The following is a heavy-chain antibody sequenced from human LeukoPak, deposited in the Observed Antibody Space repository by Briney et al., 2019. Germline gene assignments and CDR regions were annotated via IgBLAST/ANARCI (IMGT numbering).Heavy chain of an antibody. D-gene: IGHD3-10*02. J-gene: IGHJ6*04. CDR3: AELGITMIGGV. CDR2: ISSSGSTI. CDR1: GFTFSSYW. Sequence: GWSLRLSCAASGFTFSSYWMHWVRPAPGKGLEWVSYISSSGSTIYYADSVKGRFTISRDNAENSLYLQMNSLRAEDTAVYYCAELGITMIGGVWGKGTTVTISS. V-gene: IGHV3-48*04.